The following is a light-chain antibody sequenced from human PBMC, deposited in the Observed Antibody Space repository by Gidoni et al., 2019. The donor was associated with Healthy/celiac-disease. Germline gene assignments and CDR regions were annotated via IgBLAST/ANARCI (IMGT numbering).Light chain of an antibody. CDR1: KLGDKY. J-gene: IGLJ2*01. CDR2: EDR. V-gene: IGLV3-1*01. Sequence: SYELTQPPSVSVAPGQTARITRSGDKLGDKYACWYQQKPGQSPVLVIYEDRKRPSGIPERFSGSNTGNTATLTISGTQAMDEADYYCQAWDSNTAIFGGGTKLTVL. CDR3: QAWDSNTAI.